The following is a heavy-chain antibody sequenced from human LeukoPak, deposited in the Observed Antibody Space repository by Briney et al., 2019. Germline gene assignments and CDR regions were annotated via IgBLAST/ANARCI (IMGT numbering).Heavy chain of an antibody. D-gene: IGHD1-26*01. CDR1: GFTVSSNY. J-gene: IGHJ3*02. Sequence: RGSLRLSCAASGFTVSSNYMSWVRQAPGKGLEWVSVIYSGGSTYYADSVKGRFTISRDNSKNTLYLQMNSLRAEDTAVYYCARDRGGSPLPDDAFDIWGQGTMVTVSS. CDR2: IYSGGST. V-gene: IGHV3-66*01. CDR3: ARDRGGSPLPDDAFDI.